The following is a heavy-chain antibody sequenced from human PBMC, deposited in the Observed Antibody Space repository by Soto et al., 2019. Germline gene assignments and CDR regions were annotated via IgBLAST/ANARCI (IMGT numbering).Heavy chain of an antibody. J-gene: IGHJ6*02. D-gene: IGHD3-3*01. CDR3: AIPGGYDFWSGYPYGMDG. CDR1: GFTFSSYG. V-gene: IGHV3-33*01. CDR2: IWYDGSNK. Sequence: GSLRLSCAASGFTFSSYGMHWVRQAPGKGLEWVAVIWYDGSNKYYADSVKCRFTISRDNSKNTLYLQMNSLRAEDTAVYYCAIPGGYDFWSGYPYGMDGWGQGTTVTVS.